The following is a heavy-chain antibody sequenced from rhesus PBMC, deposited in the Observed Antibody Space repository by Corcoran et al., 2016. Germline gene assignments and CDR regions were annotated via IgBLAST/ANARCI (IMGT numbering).Heavy chain of an antibody. D-gene: IGHD3-28*01. CDR2: SSSSGST. J-gene: IGHJ4*01. V-gene: IGHV4-122*02. CDR3: ARDKYYDSGYCDY. CDR1: GYSLSSGYG. Sequence: QLQLQESGPGLVKRSETLSLTCAVSGYSLSSGYGWGWIRPPPGTGLEGVGYSSSSGSTSSNPALKRPVTIARDTSKNQFALKLSSVTAADRAVYYWARDKYYDSGYCDYWGHGVLVTVSS.